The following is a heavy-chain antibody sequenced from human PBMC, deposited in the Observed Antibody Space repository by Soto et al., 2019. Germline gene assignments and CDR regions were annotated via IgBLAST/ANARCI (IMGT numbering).Heavy chain of an antibody. D-gene: IGHD1-1*01. CDR2: ITISSGHI. Sequence: WGSLRLSCEASGFTLTTYTMNWVRQASGKGLAWVSSITISSGHIYYADSVKGRFTISRDNARNSLYLQMNSLRAEDTAVYYCVRERGRPSFYGSDLWGRGTKVTV. CDR1: GFTLTTYT. V-gene: IGHV3-21*01. J-gene: IGHJ6*02. CDR3: VRERGRPSFYGSDL.